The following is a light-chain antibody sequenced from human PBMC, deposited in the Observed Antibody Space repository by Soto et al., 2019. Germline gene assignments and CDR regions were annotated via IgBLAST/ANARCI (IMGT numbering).Light chain of an antibody. V-gene: IGLV2-14*01. Sequence: QSVLTQPASVSGSPGQSITISCTGTSSDFGGYNFVSWYQHRPGKAPKLMIYAVSNRPSGVSPRFSGSKSGNTASLTISGLQAEDEADYYCSSYTSSSIYVFGSGTKVTVL. J-gene: IGLJ1*01. CDR2: AVS. CDR3: SSYTSSSIYV. CDR1: SSDFGGYNF.